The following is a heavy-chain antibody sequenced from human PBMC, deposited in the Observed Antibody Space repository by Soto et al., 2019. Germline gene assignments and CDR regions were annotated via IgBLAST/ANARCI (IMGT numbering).Heavy chain of an antibody. CDR3: YGRDYYDSSGYSYYYYGMDV. Sequence: GGSLRLSCTASGFTFVDYAMSWFRQAPGKGLEWVGFIRSKAYGGTTEYAASVKGRFTISRDDSKSIAYLQMNSLKTEDTAVYYCYGRDYYDSSGYSYYYYGMDVWGQGTTVTVSS. CDR1: GFTFVDYA. J-gene: IGHJ6*02. D-gene: IGHD3-22*01. V-gene: IGHV3-49*03. CDR2: IRSKAYGGTT.